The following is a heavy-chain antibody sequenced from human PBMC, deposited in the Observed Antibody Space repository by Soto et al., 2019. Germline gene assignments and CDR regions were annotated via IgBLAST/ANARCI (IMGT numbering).Heavy chain of an antibody. CDR2: IYYSGST. V-gene: IGHV4-39*01. D-gene: IGHD6-25*01. CDR3: ARTPIAAHWFDP. Sequence: SETLSLTCTVSGGSISSSSYDWGWIRQPPGKGLEWIGSIYYSGSTYYNPSLKSRVTISVDTSKNQFSLKLSSVTAADPAVYYCARTPIAAHWFDPWGQGTLVTVSS. J-gene: IGHJ5*02. CDR1: GGSISSSSYD.